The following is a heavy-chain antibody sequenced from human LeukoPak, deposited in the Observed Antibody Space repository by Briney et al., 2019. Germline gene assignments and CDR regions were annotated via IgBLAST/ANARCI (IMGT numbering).Heavy chain of an antibody. D-gene: IGHD3-22*01. J-gene: IGHJ3*02. CDR2: ISGSGGST. CDR1: GFTFSSYA. CDR3: AKVSGIVVVLLGAFDI. Sequence: KPGGSLRLSCAASGFTFSSYAMSWVRQAPGKGLEWVLAISGSGGSTYYADSVKGRFTISRDNSKNTLYLQMNSLRAEDTAVYYCAKVSGIVVVLLGAFDIWGKGTMVTVSS. V-gene: IGHV3-23*01.